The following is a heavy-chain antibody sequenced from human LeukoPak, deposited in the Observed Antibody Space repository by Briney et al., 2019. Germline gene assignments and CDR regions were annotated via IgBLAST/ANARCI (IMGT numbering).Heavy chain of an antibody. D-gene: IGHD1-26*01. CDR3: ARAYSGRYGLGYYYMDV. V-gene: IGHV3-21*01. Sequence: PGGSLRLSCAASGFTFSSYEMNWVRQAPGKGLEWVSSISTSSSYIYYADSVKGRFTISRDNAKNSLYLQMNSLRAEDTAVYYCARAYSGRYGLGYYYMDVWGKGTTVTISS. CDR1: GFTFSSYE. J-gene: IGHJ6*03. CDR2: ISTSSSYI.